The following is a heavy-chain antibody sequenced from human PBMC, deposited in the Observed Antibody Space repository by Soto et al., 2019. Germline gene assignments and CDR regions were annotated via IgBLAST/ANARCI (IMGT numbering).Heavy chain of an antibody. D-gene: IGHD6-13*01. J-gene: IGHJ6*02. Sequence: SETLSLTCTVSGDSIRSSSYWGWIRQPPGKGLEWIGGIYSTGNTYYNPSLNSQVTISVDTSKNQFSLNVISVTAADTAVYYCRRSSRYSTDVWGQGTTVT. CDR1: GDSIRSSSY. V-gene: IGHV4-39*01. CDR3: RRSSRYSTDV. CDR2: IYSTGNT.